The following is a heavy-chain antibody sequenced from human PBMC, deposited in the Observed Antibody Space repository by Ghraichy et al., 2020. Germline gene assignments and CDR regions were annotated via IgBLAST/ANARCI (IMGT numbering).Heavy chain of an antibody. CDR2: ISPSSATI. CDR3: TRGLVHFDC. Sequence: GGSLRLSCAASGFSFSTYGMNWVRQAPGKGLEWVSYISPSSATIYYADSVKGRFTVSRDNAKNSLYLQMSSLTDEDTAVYYCTRGLVHFDCWGQGTLVTVSS. V-gene: IGHV3-48*02. J-gene: IGHJ4*02. D-gene: IGHD6-19*01. CDR1: GFSFSTYG.